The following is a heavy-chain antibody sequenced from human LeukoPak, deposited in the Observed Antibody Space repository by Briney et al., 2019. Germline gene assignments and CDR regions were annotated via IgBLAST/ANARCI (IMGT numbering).Heavy chain of an antibody. CDR3: AREKKRGYSGYDY. J-gene: IGHJ4*02. CDR1: GFTFSDYY. Sequence: GGSLRLSCAASGFTFSDYYMSWIRQAPGKGLEWLSCISSSGRTIYYADSVKGRFTISRDNARNSLFLQMNSLRAEDTAVYYCAREKKRGYSGYDYWGQGTLVTVSS. V-gene: IGHV3-11*01. D-gene: IGHD5-12*01. CDR2: ISSSGRTI.